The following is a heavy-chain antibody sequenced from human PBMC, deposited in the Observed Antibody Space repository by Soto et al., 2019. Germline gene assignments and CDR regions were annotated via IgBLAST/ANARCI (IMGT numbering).Heavy chain of an antibody. D-gene: IGHD2-8*01. CDR1: GGSVNSGGYS. CDR3: ARGVLA. J-gene: IGHJ5*02. V-gene: IGHV4-30-2*01. CDR2: ISPSGGA. Sequence: PSETLSLTCTVSGGSVNSGGYSWSWIRQPPGKGLEWIGFISPSGGAAYNPSLKSRVTISVDRSNNQISLELSSVTAADTAVYYCARGVLAWGPGTLVTVSS.